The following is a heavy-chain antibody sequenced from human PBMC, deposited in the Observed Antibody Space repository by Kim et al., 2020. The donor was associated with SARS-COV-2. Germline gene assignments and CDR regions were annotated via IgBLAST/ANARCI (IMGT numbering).Heavy chain of an antibody. J-gene: IGHJ3*02. CDR1: GFTFSSYS. D-gene: IGHD3-22*01. Sequence: GVSLRLSCAASGFTFSSYSMNWVRQAPGKGLEWVSSISSSSSYIYYADSVKGRFTISRDNAKNSLYLQMNSLIAEDMAVYYCARDSSFYYYDSSGYEDAFDIWGQGTMVTVSS. V-gene: IGHV3-21*01. CDR2: ISSSSSYI. CDR3: ARDSSFYYYDSSGYEDAFDI.